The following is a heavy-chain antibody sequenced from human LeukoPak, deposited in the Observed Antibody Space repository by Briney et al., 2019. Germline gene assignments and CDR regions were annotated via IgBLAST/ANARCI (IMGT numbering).Heavy chain of an antibody. V-gene: IGHV3-30*03. D-gene: IGHD6-13*01. CDR3: ARSLARIAAAPLDY. CDR2: ISYDGSNK. J-gene: IGHJ4*02. CDR1: GFTFSSYG. Sequence: GRSLRPSCAASGFTFSSYGMHWVRQAPGKGLEWVAVISYDGSNKYYADSVKGRFTISRDNSKNTLYLQMNSLRAEDTAVYYCARSLARIAAAPLDYWGQGTLVTVSS.